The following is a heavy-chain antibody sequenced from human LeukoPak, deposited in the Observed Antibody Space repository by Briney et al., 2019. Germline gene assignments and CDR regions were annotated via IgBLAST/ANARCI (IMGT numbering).Heavy chain of an antibody. V-gene: IGHV4-59*11. Sequence: SQTLSLACTVSGASISSHYWSWIRQPPGKGLEWIGYISYTGSTNYNSSLRSRVTISVDTSKNQFSLRLSSVTAAGRAVYYCARGYSYGYRFDLWGRGTLVTVSS. CDR1: GASISSHY. CDR3: ARGYSYGYRFDL. CDR2: ISYTGST. D-gene: IGHD5-18*01. J-gene: IGHJ2*01.